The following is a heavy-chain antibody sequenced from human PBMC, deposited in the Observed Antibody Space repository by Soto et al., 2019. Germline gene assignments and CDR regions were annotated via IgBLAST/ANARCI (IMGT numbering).Heavy chain of an antibody. V-gene: IGHV4-61*01. J-gene: IGHJ6*02. CDR2: IYYSGSI. CDR1: GGSVSSGSYY. Sequence: SETLSLTCTVSGGSVSSGSYYWSWIRQPPGKGLEWIGYIYYSGSINYNPSLKSRVTISVNTSKNQCSLKLSSVTAAETAVYYCARDHRGPKTDYDFWSGYRVGVDVWGQGTTVTVSS. D-gene: IGHD3-3*01. CDR3: ARDHRGPKTDYDFWSGYRVGVDV.